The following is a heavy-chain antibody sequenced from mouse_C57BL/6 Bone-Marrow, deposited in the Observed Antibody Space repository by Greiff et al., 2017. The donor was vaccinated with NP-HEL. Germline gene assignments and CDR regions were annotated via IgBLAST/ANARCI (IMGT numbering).Heavy chain of an antibody. D-gene: IGHD3-2*02. J-gene: IGHJ2*01. CDR1: GYTFTGYW. V-gene: IGHV1-9*01. CDR2: ILPGSGST. CDR3: ARVMPLLTAQATSRNYFDY. Sequence: QVQLKQSGAELMKPGASVKLSCKATGYTFTGYWIEWVKQRPGHGLEWIGEILPGSGSTNYNEKFKGKGTFTADTSANTAYIQLSSLTTEDSAIYYCARVMPLLTAQATSRNYFDYWGQGTTLTVSS.